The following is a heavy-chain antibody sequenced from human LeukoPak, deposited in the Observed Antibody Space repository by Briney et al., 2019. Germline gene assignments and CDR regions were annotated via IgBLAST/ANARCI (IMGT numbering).Heavy chain of an antibody. CDR3: ARECPSPCSGSDPVY. CDR2: IYYSGST. J-gene: IGHJ4*02. V-gene: IGHV4-59*12. CDR1: GGSISSYY. D-gene: IGHD1-26*01. Sequence: SETLSLTCTVSGGSISSYYWSWIRQPPGKGLEWIGYIYYSGSTNYNPSLKSRVTISVDTSKNQFSLKLSSVTAADTAVYYCARECPSPCSGSDPVYWGQGTLVTVSS.